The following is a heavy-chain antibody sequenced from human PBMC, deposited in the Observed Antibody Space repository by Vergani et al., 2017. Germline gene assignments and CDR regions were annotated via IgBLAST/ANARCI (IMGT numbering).Heavy chain of an antibody. CDR3: ARDWDSYDGDY. J-gene: IGHJ4*02. D-gene: IGHD5-18*01. Sequence: EVQLVESGGGLVKPGGSLRLSCAASGFTFSIYSMNWVRQAPGKGLEWVSSISSSRSYIYYADSVKGRFTISRDNAKNSLYLQMNSLRAEDTAVYYCARDWDSYDGDYWGQGTLVTVSS. CDR1: GFTFSIYS. CDR2: ISSSRSYI. V-gene: IGHV3-21*01.